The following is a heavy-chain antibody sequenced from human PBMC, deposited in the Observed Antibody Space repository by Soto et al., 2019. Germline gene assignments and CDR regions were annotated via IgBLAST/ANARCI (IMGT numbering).Heavy chain of an antibody. D-gene: IGHD3-16*01. V-gene: IGHV4-30-4*01. CDR1: GGSISSGDYY. Sequence: PSETLSLTCTVSGGSISSGDYYWSGSRQPPGKGLEWIGYIYYSGSTYYNPSLKSRVTISVDTSKNQFSLKLSSVTAADTAVYYCARPGEGGNGMDVWGQGTTVTVSS. CDR3: ARPGEGGNGMDV. J-gene: IGHJ6*02. CDR2: IYYSGST.